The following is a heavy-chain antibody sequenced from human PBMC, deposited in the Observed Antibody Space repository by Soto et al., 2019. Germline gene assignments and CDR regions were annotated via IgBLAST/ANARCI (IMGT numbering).Heavy chain of an antibody. J-gene: IGHJ3*02. CDR3: AREGHIVVVTGAFDI. CDR2: IYSGGST. D-gene: IGHD2-21*02. V-gene: IGHV3-53*01. CDR1: GFTVSSNY. Sequence: LRLSCAASGFTVSSNYMSWVRQAPGKGLEWVSVIYSGGSTYYADSVKGRFTISRDNAKNSLYLQMNSLRAEDTAVYYCAREGHIVVVTGAFDIWGQGTMVTVSS.